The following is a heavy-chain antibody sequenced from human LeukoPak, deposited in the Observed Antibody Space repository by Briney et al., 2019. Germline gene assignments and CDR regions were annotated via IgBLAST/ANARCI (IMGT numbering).Heavy chain of an antibody. Sequence: ASVKVSCKASGYTFTGYYMHWVRQAPGQGLEWMGRINPNSGGTNYAQKLQGRVTMTTDTSTSTAYMELRSLRSDDTAVYYCARDGGGNSFPFDYWGQGTLVTVSS. D-gene: IGHD4-23*01. CDR3: ARDGGGNSFPFDY. V-gene: IGHV1-2*06. CDR2: INPNSGGT. J-gene: IGHJ4*02. CDR1: GYTFTGYY.